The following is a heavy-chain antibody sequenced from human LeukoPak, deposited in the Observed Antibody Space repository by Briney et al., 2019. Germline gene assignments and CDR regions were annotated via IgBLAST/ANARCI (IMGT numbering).Heavy chain of an antibody. CDR1: GSTFSSYS. CDR3: ARDQSSYDSSGYNDY. Sequence: GGSLRLSCAASGSTFSSYSINWVRQAPGKGLEWVSSISSSSTYIYYADSVKGRFTISRDNAKNSLYLQMNSLRAEDTAVYYCARDQSSYDSSGYNDYWGQGTLVTVSS. D-gene: IGHD3-22*01. V-gene: IGHV3-21*01. J-gene: IGHJ4*02. CDR2: ISSSSTYI.